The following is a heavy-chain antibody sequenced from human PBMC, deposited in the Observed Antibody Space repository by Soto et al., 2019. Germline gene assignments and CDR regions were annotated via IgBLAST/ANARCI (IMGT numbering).Heavy chain of an antibody. CDR3: ARDVNCTRRCIDVFDI. CDR1: GYSFINYD. J-gene: IGHJ3*02. D-gene: IGHD2-8*01. V-gene: IGHV1-18*01. Sequence: QVQLVQSGAEVKKPGASVKVSCKASGYSFINYDISWVRQAPGQGLEWMGWVSAYNGNTNYAQKFQGRVTMNTDTSTSTEYMELRSLRSDDTAVYYCARDVNCTRRCIDVFDIWGQGTMVNVSS. CDR2: VSAYNGNT.